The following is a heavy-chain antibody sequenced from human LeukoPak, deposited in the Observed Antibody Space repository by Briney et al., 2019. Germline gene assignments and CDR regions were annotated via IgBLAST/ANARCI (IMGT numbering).Heavy chain of an antibody. J-gene: IGHJ3*02. CDR3: ARDLPTIPKLLWFGEARDDAFDI. CDR1: GYTFTGYY. Sequence: ASVTVSCKASGYTFTGYYMYWVRQAPGQGLEWMGWINPNSGGTNYAQKFQGRVTMTRDTSISTAYMELSRLRSDDTAVYYCARDLPTIPKLLWFGEARDDAFDIWGQGTMVTVSS. CDR2: INPNSGGT. V-gene: IGHV1-2*02. D-gene: IGHD3-10*01.